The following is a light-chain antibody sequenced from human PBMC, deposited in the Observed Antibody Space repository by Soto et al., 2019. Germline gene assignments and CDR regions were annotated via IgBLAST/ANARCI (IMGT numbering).Light chain of an antibody. CDR2: CAS. CDR1: QSVTTNY. Sequence: EIVLTQSPGSLSLSPGERATLSCRASQSVTTNYLAWYQQKPGQAPSLLIYCASSGATGIPDRFRGSGSGTDFTLTISRLETEDFAVYDCQEYGSSPVTFGKGTRLDIK. CDR3: QEYGSSPVT. J-gene: IGKJ5*01. V-gene: IGKV3-20*01.